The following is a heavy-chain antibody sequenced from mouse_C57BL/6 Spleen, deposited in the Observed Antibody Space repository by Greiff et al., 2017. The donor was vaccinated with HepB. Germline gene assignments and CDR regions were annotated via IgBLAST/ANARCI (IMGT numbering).Heavy chain of an antibody. J-gene: IGHJ1*03. CDR1: GFTFSSYA. D-gene: IGHD3-3*01. CDR2: ISSGGDYI. V-gene: IGHV5-9-1*02. Sequence: EVKLMESGEGLVKPGGSLKLSCAASGFTFSSYAMSWVRQTPEKRLEWVAYISSGGDYIYYADTVKGRFTISRDNARNTLYLQMSSLKSEDTAMYYCTREGDGFDVWGTGTTVTVSS. CDR3: TREGDGFDV.